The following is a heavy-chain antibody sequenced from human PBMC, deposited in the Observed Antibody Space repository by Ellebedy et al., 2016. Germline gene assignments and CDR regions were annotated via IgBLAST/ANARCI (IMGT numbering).Heavy chain of an antibody. CDR2: ISYDGSNK. CDR1: GFTFSSYG. D-gene: IGHD3-9*01. V-gene: IGHV3-30*03. CDR3: ARAPTTYYDILTGYPYRYMDV. Sequence: GESLKISXAASGFTFSSYGMHWVRQAPGKGLEWVAVISYDGSNKYYADSVKGRFTISRDNSKNTLYLQMNSLRAEDTAVYYCARAPTTYYDILTGYPYRYMDVWGKGTTFTVSS. J-gene: IGHJ6*03.